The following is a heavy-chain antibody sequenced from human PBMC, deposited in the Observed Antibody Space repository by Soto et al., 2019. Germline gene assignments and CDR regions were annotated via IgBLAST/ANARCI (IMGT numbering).Heavy chain of an antibody. V-gene: IGHV3-15*05. J-gene: IGHJ4*02. Sequence: EVQLVESGGGLVKPGGSLRLSCAASGFAFSSAWMSWVRQAPGKGLEWVGRLKSEAAGGTTDYAAPVKGRFTISRADSKDTRYLQMNSLNTDYSAVYYCSYDSSRGDYWGLGTLVTVSS. D-gene: IGHD3-22*01. CDR2: LKSEAAGGTT. CDR3: SYDSSRGDY. CDR1: GFAFSSAW.